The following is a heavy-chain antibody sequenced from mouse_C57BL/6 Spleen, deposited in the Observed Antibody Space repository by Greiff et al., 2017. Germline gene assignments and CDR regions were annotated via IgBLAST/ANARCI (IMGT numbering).Heavy chain of an antibody. D-gene: IGHD1-1*01. CDR1: GFTFSDYG. CDR3: ARGPTVVGDAMDY. Sequence: EVKLMESGGGLVKPGGSLKLSCAASGFTFSDYGMHWVRQAPEKGLEWVAYISSGSSTIYYADTVKGRFTISRDNAKNTLFLQMTSLRSEDTAMYYCARGPTVVGDAMDYWGQGTSVTVSS. V-gene: IGHV5-17*01. CDR2: ISSGSSTI. J-gene: IGHJ4*01.